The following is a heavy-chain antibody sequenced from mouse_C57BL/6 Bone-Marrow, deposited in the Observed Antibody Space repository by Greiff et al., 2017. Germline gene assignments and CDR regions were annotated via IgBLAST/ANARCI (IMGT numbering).Heavy chain of an antibody. CDR3: ARRRLRESGWFAY. Sequence: QVQLQQPGAELVKPGDSVKMSCKASGYTFTSYWITWVKQRPGQGLEWIGDIYPGSGSTNNNVKFKSKATLTVETSTSTAYMQLNSLTSEDSAVYYCARRRLRESGWFAYWGQGTRVTVSA. CDR1: GYTFTSYW. D-gene: IGHD2-4*01. J-gene: IGHJ3*01. V-gene: IGHV1-55*01. CDR2: IYPGSGST.